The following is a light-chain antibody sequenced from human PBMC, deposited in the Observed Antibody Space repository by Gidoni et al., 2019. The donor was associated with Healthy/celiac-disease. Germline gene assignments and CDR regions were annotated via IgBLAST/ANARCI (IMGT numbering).Light chain of an antibody. CDR1: QSVSSN. CDR3: QQYNNWPPYT. Sequence: PATLSVSPGERATLSCRASQSVSSNLAWYQQKPGQAPRLLIYGASTRATGIPARFSGSGSGTEFTLTISSLQSEDFAVYYCQQYNNWPPYTFGQGTKLEIK. CDR2: GAS. J-gene: IGKJ2*01. V-gene: IGKV3-15*01.